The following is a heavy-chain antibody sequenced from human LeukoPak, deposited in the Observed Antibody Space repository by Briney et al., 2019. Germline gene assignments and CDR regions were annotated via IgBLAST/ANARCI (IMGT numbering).Heavy chain of an antibody. CDR3: AKDRPNHYHDNDHYYRRGGDC. V-gene: IGHV3-23*01. J-gene: IGHJ4*02. D-gene: IGHD3-22*01. Sequence: GGSLRLSCAASGFTFSIYAMSWVRQGTGKGLECVSSSSSGGELTFYADSLKGRFTISRDNSKNTLYLQMNSQSAEDTAVYYCAKDRPNHYHDNDHYYRRGGDCWGQGTLVTVSS. CDR1: GFTFSIYA. CDR2: SSSGGELT.